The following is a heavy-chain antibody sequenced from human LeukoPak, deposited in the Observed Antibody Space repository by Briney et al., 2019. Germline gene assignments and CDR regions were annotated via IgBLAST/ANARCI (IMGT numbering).Heavy chain of an antibody. Sequence: SETLSLTCAVYGGSFSGYYWSWIRQPPGKGLEWIGEINHSGSTNYNPSLKRRGTISVDTSKNQFSLKLSSVTAADTAVYYCARVGPRDTIDYWGQGTLVTVSS. V-gene: IGHV4-34*01. CDR2: INHSGST. J-gene: IGHJ4*02. CDR1: GGSFSGYY. CDR3: ARVGPRDTIDY.